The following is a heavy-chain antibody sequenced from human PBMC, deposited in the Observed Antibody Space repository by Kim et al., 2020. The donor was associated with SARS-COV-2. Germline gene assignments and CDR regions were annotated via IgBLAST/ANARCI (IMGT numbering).Heavy chain of an antibody. CDR2: T. Sequence: TKYSQKFQGRVTITRDTSASTAYMELSSLRSEDTAVYYCARSSGYYHLDYWGQGTLVTVSS. CDR3: ARSSGYYHLDY. V-gene: IGHV1-3*01. D-gene: IGHD3-22*01. J-gene: IGHJ4*02.